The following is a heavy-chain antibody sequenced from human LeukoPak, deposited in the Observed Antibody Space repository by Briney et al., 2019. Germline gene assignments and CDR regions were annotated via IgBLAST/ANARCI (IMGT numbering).Heavy chain of an antibody. CDR2: IYSGGTT. Sequence: PGGSLRLSCAGSGFSFSNYGMSWVRQAPGKGLEWVSLIYSGGTTYYADSVKGRFTVSRDNSKNTLYLQMNSLRAEDTAVYYCARRAGGYSHPYDYWGQGILVTVSS. J-gene: IGHJ4*02. D-gene: IGHD4-23*01. CDR3: ARRAGGYSHPYDY. CDR1: GFSFSNYG. V-gene: IGHV3-66*04.